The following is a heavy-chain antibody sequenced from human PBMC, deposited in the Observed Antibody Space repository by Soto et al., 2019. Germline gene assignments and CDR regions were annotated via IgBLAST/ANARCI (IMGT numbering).Heavy chain of an antibody. D-gene: IGHD1-26*01. J-gene: IGHJ6*02. V-gene: IGHV1-69*13. CDR3: ARDNDGATSRGSPQYYYGMDV. Sequence: GASVKVSCKASGGTFSSYAISWVRQAPGQGLEWMGGIIPIFGTANYAQKFQGRVTITADESTSIAYMELSSLRSEDTAVYYCARDNDGATSRGSPQYYYGMDVWGQGTTVTVSS. CDR1: GGTFSSYA. CDR2: IIPIFGTA.